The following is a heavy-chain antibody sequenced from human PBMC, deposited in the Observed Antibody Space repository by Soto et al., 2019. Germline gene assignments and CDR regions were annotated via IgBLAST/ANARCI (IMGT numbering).Heavy chain of an antibody. D-gene: IGHD3-9*01. V-gene: IGHV4-59*08. Sequence: SETLSLTCTVSGGSISSYYWSWIRQPPGKGLEWIGYIYYSGSTNYNPSLKIRVTLSVDTSKNQFSLKLSLVTAADTAVYYCARHYDILTGYYWVFDYWGQGTLVTVSS. CDR2: IYYSGST. J-gene: IGHJ4*02. CDR3: ARHYDILTGYYWVFDY. CDR1: GGSISSYY.